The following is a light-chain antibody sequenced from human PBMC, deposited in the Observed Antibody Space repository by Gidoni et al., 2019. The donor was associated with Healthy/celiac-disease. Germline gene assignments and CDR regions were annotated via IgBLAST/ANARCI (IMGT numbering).Light chain of an antibody. Sequence: DIQMTQSPSSLSASVGDRVTITCRASQSISSYLNWYQQKPGKAPKLLIYAASSLQSGVPSRFSGSGSGTDFTLTISSLQPEDCATYYCQQSYSTPCTFGPGTKVDIK. CDR1: QSISSY. V-gene: IGKV1-39*01. J-gene: IGKJ3*01. CDR2: AAS. CDR3: QQSYSTPCT.